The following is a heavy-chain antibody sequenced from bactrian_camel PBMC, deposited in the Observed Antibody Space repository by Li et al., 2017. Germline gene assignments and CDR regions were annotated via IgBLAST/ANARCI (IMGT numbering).Heavy chain of an antibody. J-gene: IGHJ6*01. V-gene: IGHV3S6*01. Sequence: HVQLVESGGGSVRPGGSLTLSCAVSGSGDAASPYCMAWFRQAPGKEREAVATTDRDGDTLYADSVKGRFTISQDNTKNTLHLQMNNLAPEDTGMYYCAASISRGACLRIWARAPSDFRYRGQGTQVTVS. CDR3: AASISRGACLRIWARAPSDFRY. D-gene: IGHD1*01. CDR1: GSGDAASPYC. CDR2: TDRDGDT.